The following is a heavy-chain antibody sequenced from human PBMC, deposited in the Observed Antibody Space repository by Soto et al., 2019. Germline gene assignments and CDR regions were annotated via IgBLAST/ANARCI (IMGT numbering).Heavy chain of an antibody. J-gene: IGHJ2*01. CDR2: IYYSGST. V-gene: IGHV4-31*03. D-gene: IGHD4-17*01. Sequence: QVQLQESGPGLVKPSQTLSLTCTVSGGSISSAGNYWSWIRQHPGKGLECIGYIYYSGSTYYNPSLKSRVTISVDTSKNQFSLKLSSVTAADTAVYYCARRLPADWYFDLWGRGTLVTVSS. CDR1: GGSISSAGNY. CDR3: ARRLPADWYFDL.